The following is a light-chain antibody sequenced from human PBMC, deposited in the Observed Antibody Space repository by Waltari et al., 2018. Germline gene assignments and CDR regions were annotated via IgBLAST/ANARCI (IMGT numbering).Light chain of an antibody. J-gene: IGLJ2*01. Sequence: QPVLTQSPSASASLGASVKLTCTLSTGHSDFAIAWHQQQPERGPRYLMKLNSDGSHTKGDEIPDRFSGSSSGAERYLTISILQSEDEAAYYCQTWGSGIVTFGGGTQLTVL. CDR2: LNSDGSH. CDR3: QTWGSGIVT. CDR1: TGHSDFA. V-gene: IGLV4-69*01.